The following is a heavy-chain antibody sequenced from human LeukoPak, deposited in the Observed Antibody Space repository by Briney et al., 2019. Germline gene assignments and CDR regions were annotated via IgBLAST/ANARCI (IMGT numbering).Heavy chain of an antibody. CDR3: ARDRSKVTAYDDALDI. Sequence: GGSLRLSCAASGFTFRSYELNWVRQAPGKGLEWVSYISDIGTTQHYADSVKGRFIISRDNAKNSLYLQMSSLTAADTAVYYCARDRSKVTAYDDALDIWGQGTMVIVSS. D-gene: IGHD2-21*02. CDR2: ISDIGTTQ. J-gene: IGHJ3*02. V-gene: IGHV3-48*03. CDR1: GFTFRSYE.